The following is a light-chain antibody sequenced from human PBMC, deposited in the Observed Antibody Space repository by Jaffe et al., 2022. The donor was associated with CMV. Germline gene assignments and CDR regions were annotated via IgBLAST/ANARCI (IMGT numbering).Light chain of an antibody. CDR1: QSISSSS. V-gene: IGKV3-20*01. CDR2: GAS. Sequence: EIVLTQSPGTLSLSPGERATLSCRASQSISSSSLAWYQQNPGQAPRLLIYGASSRATGIPDRFSGSGSGTDFTLTISRLEPEDFAVYYCQQYGRSPGTFGGGTKVEIK. CDR3: QQYGRSPGT. J-gene: IGKJ4*01.